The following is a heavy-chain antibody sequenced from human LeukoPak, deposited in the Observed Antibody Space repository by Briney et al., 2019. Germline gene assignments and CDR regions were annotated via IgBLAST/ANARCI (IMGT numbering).Heavy chain of an antibody. CDR2: IKFDGNEK. Sequence: GGSLRLSCTASGFSFSRYWLSWVRQAPGKGLEWVANIKFDGNEKYYVGSVKGRFTISRDNAKNSLYLQMNSLRAEDTAIYYCARLDEAFDNWGQGTLVTVSS. CDR3: ARLDEAFDN. V-gene: IGHV3-7*01. D-gene: IGHD5-24*01. J-gene: IGHJ4*02. CDR1: GFSFSRYW.